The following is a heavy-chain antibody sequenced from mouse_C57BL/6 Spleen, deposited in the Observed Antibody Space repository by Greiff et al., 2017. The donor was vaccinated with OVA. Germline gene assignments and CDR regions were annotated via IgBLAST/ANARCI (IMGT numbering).Heavy chain of an antibody. V-gene: IGHV1-42*01. CDR3: ARGPTGSYAMDY. J-gene: IGHJ4*01. CDR1: GYSFTGYY. Sequence: QLQQSGPELVKPGASVKISCKASGYSFTGYYMNWVKQSPEKSLEWIGEINPSTGGTTYNQKFKAKATLTVDKSSSTAYMQLKSLTSEDSAVYYCARGPTGSYAMDYWGQGTSVTVSS. CDR2: INPSTGGT. D-gene: IGHD4-1*02.